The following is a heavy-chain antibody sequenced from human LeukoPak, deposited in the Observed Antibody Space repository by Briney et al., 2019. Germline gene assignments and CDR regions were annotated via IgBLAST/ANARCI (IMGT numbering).Heavy chain of an antibody. Sequence: GGSLRLSCAASGFTYSSYWMHWVRQAPGKGLVWVSRINSDGSSTSYADAVKGRFTISRDNARNTLYLQMNSLRVEDTAVYYCASSNGSHIVDAFDIWGQGTMVTVSS. J-gene: IGHJ3*02. V-gene: IGHV3-74*01. D-gene: IGHD1-26*01. CDR1: GFTYSSYW. CDR3: ASSNGSHIVDAFDI. CDR2: INSDGSST.